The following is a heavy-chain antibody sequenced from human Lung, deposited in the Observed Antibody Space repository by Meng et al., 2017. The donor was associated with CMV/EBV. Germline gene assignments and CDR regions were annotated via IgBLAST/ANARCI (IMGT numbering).Heavy chain of an antibody. V-gene: IGHV3-20*04. CDR2: INWNGANI. CDR1: GFSFNDYG. J-gene: IGHJ6*02. D-gene: IGHD3-10*01. CDR3: ARAQLGWVGELFPSDYYNGMDV. Sequence: GGSLRLSCVASGFSFNDYGVSWVRLAPGKGLEWVSGINWNGANIGYGDSVKGRFTISRDNARNSVYLQMNSLRADDTALYYCARAQLGWVGELFPSDYYNGMDVWGRGTTVTVSS.